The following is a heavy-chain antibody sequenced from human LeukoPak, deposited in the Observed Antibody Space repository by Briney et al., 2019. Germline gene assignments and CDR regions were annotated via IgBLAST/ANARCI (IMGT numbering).Heavy chain of an antibody. CDR1: GYTFVSFG. V-gene: IGHV1-18*01. Sequence: ASVKVSCKASGYTFVSFGINWVRQAPGQGLEWMGWISAYNGKTNYAQKVQGTVTMTTDTSTSTAYMEVRSLRSDDTAVYYCARDRYCSGITCYDYWGQGTLVTVSS. J-gene: IGHJ4*02. CDR2: ISAYNGKT. CDR3: ARDRYCSGITCYDY. D-gene: IGHD2-2*01.